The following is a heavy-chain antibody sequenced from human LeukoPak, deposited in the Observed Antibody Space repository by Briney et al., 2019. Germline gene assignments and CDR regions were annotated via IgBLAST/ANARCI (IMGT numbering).Heavy chain of an antibody. CDR1: GGTFSSYA. Sequence: GTSVKVSCKASGGTFSSYAISWVRQAPGQGLEWMGWINPNSGGTNYAQKFQGRVTMTRDTSISTAYMELSRLRSDDTAVYYCARDIDQLLPHAWGQGTLVTVSS. J-gene: IGHJ4*02. CDR3: ARDIDQLLPHA. CDR2: INPNSGGT. V-gene: IGHV1-2*02. D-gene: IGHD2-2*01.